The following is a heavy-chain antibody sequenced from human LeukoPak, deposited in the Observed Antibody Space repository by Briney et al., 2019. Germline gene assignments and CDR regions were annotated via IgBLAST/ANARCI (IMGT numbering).Heavy chain of an antibody. V-gene: IGHV3-74*01. CDR1: GFTFSSYW. Sequence: PGGSLRLSCAASGFTFSSYWMHWVRQAPGKGLVWVSRINSDGSSTSYADSVKGRYTISRDNTKNTLYLQKNSLRAEDTAVYYCTRDNGPWGHYYYGMDVWGQGTTVTVSS. J-gene: IGHJ6*02. CDR2: INSDGSST. D-gene: IGHD7-27*01. CDR3: TRDNGPWGHYYYGMDV.